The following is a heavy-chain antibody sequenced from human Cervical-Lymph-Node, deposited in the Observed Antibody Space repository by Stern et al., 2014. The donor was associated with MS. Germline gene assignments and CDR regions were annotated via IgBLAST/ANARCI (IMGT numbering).Heavy chain of an antibody. CDR1: GGSFKSYA. V-gene: IGHV1-69*01. J-gene: IGHJ5*02. Sequence: VQLVQSGAEVKKPGSSVRVSCKASGGSFKSYAFHWLRQAPGQGLEWMGGIVPMFAKANYAQKFQGRVTVTADEATNTVYMELSFLTSEDTAVYYCARERSIHYPAFAPWGQGTLVTVSS. CDR3: ARERSIHYPAFAP. D-gene: IGHD3-10*01. CDR2: IVPMFAKA.